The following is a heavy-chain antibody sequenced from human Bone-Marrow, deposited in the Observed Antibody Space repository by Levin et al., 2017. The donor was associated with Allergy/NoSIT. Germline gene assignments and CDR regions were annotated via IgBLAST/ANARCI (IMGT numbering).Heavy chain of an antibody. CDR2: IYSDGRT. CDR3: GRERSSSSAGAYGVDV. Sequence: QPGGSLRLSCAASGFTVSTNYMSWVRQVPGKGLEWVSVIYSDGRTYYADSVQGRFTISRDNSRNTLYLQMSSLRAEDTALYYCGRERSSSSAGAYGVDVWGQGTTVTVSS. CDR1: GFTVSTNY. V-gene: IGHV3-53*01. D-gene: IGHD6-6*01. J-gene: IGHJ6*02.